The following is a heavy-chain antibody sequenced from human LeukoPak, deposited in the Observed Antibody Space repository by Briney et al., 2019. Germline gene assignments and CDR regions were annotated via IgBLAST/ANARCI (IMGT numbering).Heavy chain of an antibody. CDR1: GFTFSSYG. Sequence: PGGSLRLSCAASGFTFSSYGILWVRQAPGKGLEWVAVIWYDGSNKYYADSVKGRFTISRDQSKNTGYLQMNSLRADDTAVYYCARLGSGWAIDYWGQGTLVTVSS. V-gene: IGHV3-33*01. D-gene: IGHD6-19*01. J-gene: IGHJ4*02. CDR3: ARLGSGWAIDY. CDR2: IWYDGSNK.